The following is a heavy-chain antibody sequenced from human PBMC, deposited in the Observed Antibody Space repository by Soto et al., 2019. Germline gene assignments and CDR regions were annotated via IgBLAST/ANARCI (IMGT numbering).Heavy chain of an antibody. CDR2: ISGSGGST. D-gene: IGHD3-10*01. CDR1: GFTVSSYA. CDR3: AIPPLVRGVIITGFDY. Sequence: GGSPRLSCAASGFTVSSYAMSWVRQAPGKGLEWVSAISGSGGSTYYADSVKGRFTISRDNSKNTLYLQMNSLRAEDTAVYYCAIPPLVRGVIITGFDYWGQGTLVTVSS. J-gene: IGHJ4*02. V-gene: IGHV3-23*01.